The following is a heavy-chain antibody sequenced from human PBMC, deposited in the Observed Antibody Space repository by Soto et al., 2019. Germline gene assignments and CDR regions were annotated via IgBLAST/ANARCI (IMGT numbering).Heavy chain of an antibody. V-gene: IGHV4-39*01. D-gene: IGHD2-21*02. J-gene: IGHJ1*01. CDR3: AIHRTAVVTRVCLDV. Sequence: PSETLSLTCTVTGDSISSRSYYWGWIRQPPGKGLEWIGSIYYSGSTYNNPSLRSRVSMSIDTSKDQFSLKLKPGTAAATARYFCAIHRTAVVTRVCLDVWGRGSLVT. CDR2: IYYSGST. CDR1: GDSISSRSYY.